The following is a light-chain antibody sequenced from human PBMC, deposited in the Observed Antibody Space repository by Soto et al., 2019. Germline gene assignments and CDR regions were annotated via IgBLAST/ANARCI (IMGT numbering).Light chain of an antibody. CDR1: QAISSN. Sequence: EIVMTQSPATLSVSRGERATLSCRANQAISSNLAWYQQKPGQAPRLLIYGASTRATGIPDRFSGSGSETEFTLTISSLQSEDFAVYYCQHYNNWLGTFGGGTKVDIK. V-gene: IGKV3-15*01. J-gene: IGKJ4*01. CDR2: GAS. CDR3: QHYNNWLGT.